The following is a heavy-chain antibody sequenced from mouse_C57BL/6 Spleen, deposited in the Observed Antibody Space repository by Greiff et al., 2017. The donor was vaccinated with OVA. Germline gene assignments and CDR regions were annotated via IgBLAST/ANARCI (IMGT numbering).Heavy chain of an antibody. Sequence: EVMLVESGPVLVKPGASVKMSCKASGYTFTDYYMNWVKQSHGKSLEWIGVINPYNGGTSYNQKFKGKATLTVDKSSSTAYMELNSLTSEDSAVYYCARYDYDEVDYWGQGTSVTVSS. CDR1: GYTFTDYY. CDR2: INPYNGGT. D-gene: IGHD2-4*01. CDR3: ARYDYDEVDY. J-gene: IGHJ4*01. V-gene: IGHV1-19*01.